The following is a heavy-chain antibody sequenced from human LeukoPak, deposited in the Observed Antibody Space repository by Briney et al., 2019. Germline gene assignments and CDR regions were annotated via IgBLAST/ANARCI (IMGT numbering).Heavy chain of an antibody. J-gene: IGHJ6*02. V-gene: IGHV1-18*01. D-gene: IGHD6-19*01. CDR1: GYTFTTYG. CDR3: AKDGGQQWLTNYYSYGMDV. Sequence: ASVKVSSRASGYTFTTYGINWVRQAPGQGLEWMGWIKTYNGDTNTAQKFQDRIIMTTDKSTGTAYMELRSLRSDDTAVYYCAKDGGQQWLTNYYSYGMDVWGQGTTVIVSS. CDR2: IKTYNGDT.